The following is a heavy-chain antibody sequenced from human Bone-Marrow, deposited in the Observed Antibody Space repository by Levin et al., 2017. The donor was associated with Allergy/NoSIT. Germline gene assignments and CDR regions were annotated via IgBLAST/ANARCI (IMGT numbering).Heavy chain of an antibody. D-gene: IGHD3-10*01. CDR3: ARHGAIQWFGELGGFDS. Sequence: PSETLSLTCSVSGGSIRSSNYYWGWIRQTPGKGLEFVGTVYFNGSPYYNPSLKSRVTISVESSKNQLSLKLTSMTAADTAVYYCARHGAIQWFGELGGFDSWGPGTLVTVSS. J-gene: IGHJ3*02. V-gene: IGHV4-39*01. CDR1: GGSIRSSNYY. CDR2: VYFNGSP.